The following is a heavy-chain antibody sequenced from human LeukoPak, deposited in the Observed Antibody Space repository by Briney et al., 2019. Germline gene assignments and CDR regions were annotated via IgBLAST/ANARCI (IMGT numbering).Heavy chain of an antibody. Sequence: ASVKVSCKASGYTFTSYYMHWVRQAPGQGLEWMGIINPSGGSTSYAKKFQGRVTMTRDTSTSTVYMELSSLRSEDTAVYYCARAHSGWYSGPDGAFDIWGQGTMVTVSS. CDR2: INPSGGST. D-gene: IGHD6-19*01. CDR3: ARAHSGWYSGPDGAFDI. J-gene: IGHJ3*02. CDR1: GYTFTSYY. V-gene: IGHV1-46*01.